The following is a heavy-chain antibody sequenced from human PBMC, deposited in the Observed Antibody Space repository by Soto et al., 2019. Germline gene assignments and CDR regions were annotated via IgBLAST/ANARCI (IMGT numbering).Heavy chain of an antibody. J-gene: IGHJ6*03. CDR3: ATPSSGWYSLYCYYYMDG. CDR1: GGSISSSSYY. CDR2: IYYSGST. V-gene: IGHV4-39*01. D-gene: IGHD6-19*01. Sequence: SETLSLTCTVSGGSISSSSYYWGWIRQPPGKGLEWIGSIYYSGSTYYNPSLKSRVTISVDTSKNQFSLKLSSVTAADTAVYYCATPSSGWYSLYCYYYMDGWGKGTTVTVAS.